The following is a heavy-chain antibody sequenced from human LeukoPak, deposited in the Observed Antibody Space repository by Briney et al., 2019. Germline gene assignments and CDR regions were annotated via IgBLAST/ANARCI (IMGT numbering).Heavy chain of an antibody. CDR2: ISGSGGNT. V-gene: IGHV3-23*01. Sequence: GGSLRLSCAASGFTFSSYAMSWVRQAPGKGLEWVSAISGSGGNTYYADSVKGRLTISRDNSKNTLYLQMNSLRAKDTAVYYCAKRIYDFWSGYYRRAENHFDYWGQGTLVTVSS. D-gene: IGHD3-3*01. CDR1: GFTFSSYA. J-gene: IGHJ4*02. CDR3: AKRIYDFWSGYYRRAENHFDY.